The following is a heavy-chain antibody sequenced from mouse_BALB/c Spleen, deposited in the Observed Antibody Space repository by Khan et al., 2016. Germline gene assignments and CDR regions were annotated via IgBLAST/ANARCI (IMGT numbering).Heavy chain of an antibody. CDR1: GFNIKDTY. J-gene: IGHJ4*01. CDR2: IDPANGNT. V-gene: IGHV14-3*02. Sequence: VQLQQSGAELVKPGASVKLSCTASGFNIKDTYMHWVKQRPEQGLEWIGRIDPANGNTKYDPKFQGKATITADTSSNTAYLQLSSLTSEDTAVYSCARSPFYYGNYYAMDYWGQGTSVTVSS. CDR3: ARSPFYYGNYYAMDY. D-gene: IGHD1-1*01.